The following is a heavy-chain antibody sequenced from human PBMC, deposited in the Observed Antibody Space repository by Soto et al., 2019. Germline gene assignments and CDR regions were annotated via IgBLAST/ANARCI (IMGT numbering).Heavy chain of an antibody. CDR1: GFTFSSYA. D-gene: IGHD2-2*01. Sequence: EVQLLESGGGLVQPGGSLRLSCAASGFTFSSYAMSWVRQAPGKGLEWVSVISGSGGSTYYADSVKGRFTISRDNSKNTLYLQMTSLRAEDTAVYYCAKGIARGEVLMGEVVPAATDDFWGQGTLVTVSS. J-gene: IGHJ4*02. CDR2: ISGSGGST. V-gene: IGHV3-23*01. CDR3: AKGIARGEVLMGEVVPAATDDF.